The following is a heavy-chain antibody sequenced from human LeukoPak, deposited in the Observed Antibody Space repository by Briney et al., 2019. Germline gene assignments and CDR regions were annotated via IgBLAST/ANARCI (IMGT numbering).Heavy chain of an antibody. Sequence: ASVKVSCKVSGYTLTELSMHWVRQAPGKGLEWMGGFDPEDGETIYAQKFPGRVTMTEDTSTDTAYMELSSLRSEDTAVYYCATFPTGYRTPSDYWGQGTLVTVSS. CDR2: FDPEDGET. D-gene: IGHD5-12*01. CDR1: GYTLTELS. V-gene: IGHV1-24*01. CDR3: ATFPTGYRTPSDY. J-gene: IGHJ4*02.